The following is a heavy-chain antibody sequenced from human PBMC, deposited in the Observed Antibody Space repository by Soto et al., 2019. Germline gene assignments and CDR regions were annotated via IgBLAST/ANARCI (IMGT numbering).Heavy chain of an antibody. CDR2: INPANGNT. CDR1: GYNFATYG. CDR3: ARTPILPERGLDS. J-gene: IGHJ4*02. Sequence: QVQLVQSGAEVEKPGASVKVSCKASGYNFATYGISWVRQAPGQGLEWMGWINPANGNTYYAQKFRARTTLTSDTSTNTVYMDLRSLRSDDAAVYFCARTPILPERGLDSWGQGTLVSVSS. D-gene: IGHD3-9*01. V-gene: IGHV1-18*01.